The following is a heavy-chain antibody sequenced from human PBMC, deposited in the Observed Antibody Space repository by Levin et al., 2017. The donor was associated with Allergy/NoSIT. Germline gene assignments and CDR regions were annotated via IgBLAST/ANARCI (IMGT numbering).Heavy chain of an antibody. CDR2: VDYKGTT. V-gene: IGHV4-39*01. CDR1: AASVKSTSHY. D-gene: IGHD3-10*01. Sequence: SETLSLTCTVSAASVKSTSHYWVWIRQPPGKGLEWIGSVDYKGTTYYGPSVKSRVTMSIDPSKNQFSMNLKSLSAADTAVYFCARMTDDTDSSVWFDPWGQGTRVTVAS. J-gene: IGHJ5*02. CDR3: ARMTDDTDSSVWFDP.